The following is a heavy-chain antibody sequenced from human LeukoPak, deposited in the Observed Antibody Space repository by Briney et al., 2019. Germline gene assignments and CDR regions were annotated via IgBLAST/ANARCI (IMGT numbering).Heavy chain of an antibody. D-gene: IGHD4-11*01. CDR2: ITSSSGYI. CDR1: GFTFSTYA. V-gene: IGHV3-21*01. CDR3: TRSDDYSDYLVDY. Sequence: GGSLRLSCAASGFTFSTYAMNWVRQAPGKGLEWVSTITSSSGYIYYADSMKGRFTTSRDNAKNSLYLQMTSLRAEDTAVYYCTRSDDYSDYLVDYWGQGTLVTASS. J-gene: IGHJ4*02.